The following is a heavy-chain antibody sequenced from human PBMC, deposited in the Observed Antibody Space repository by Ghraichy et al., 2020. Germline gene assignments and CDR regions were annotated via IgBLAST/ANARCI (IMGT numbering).Heavy chain of an antibody. J-gene: IGHJ2*01. Sequence: SQTLSLTCAISGDSFSSNSAAWNWIRQSPSRGLEWLGRTYYRSQWYNDYAVSVKDRITIDPDTSKNQFSLQLNSVTPEDTAVYYCARHYSGISYGDYWYFDLSARGTLVTLSS. D-gene: IGHD1-26*01. CDR2: TYYRSQWYN. CDR3: ARHYSGISYGDYWYFDL. V-gene: IGHV6-1*01. CDR1: GDSFSSNSAA.